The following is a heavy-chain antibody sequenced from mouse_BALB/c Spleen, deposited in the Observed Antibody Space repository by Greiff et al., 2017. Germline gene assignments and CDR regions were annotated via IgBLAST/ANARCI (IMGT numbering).Heavy chain of an antibody. Sequence: EVKLMESGPGLVKPSQSLSLTCTVTGYSITSDYAWNWIRQFPGNKLEWMGYISYSGSTSYNPSLKSRISITRDTSKNQFFLQLNSVTTEDTATYYCARYGNYLYAMDYWGQGTSVTVSS. CDR1: GYSITSDYA. CDR2: ISYSGST. J-gene: IGHJ4*01. D-gene: IGHD2-1*01. V-gene: IGHV3-2*02. CDR3: ARYGNYLYAMDY.